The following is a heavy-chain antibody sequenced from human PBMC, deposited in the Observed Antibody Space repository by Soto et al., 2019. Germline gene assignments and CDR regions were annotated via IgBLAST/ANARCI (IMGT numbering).Heavy chain of an antibody. CDR1: RYTFKCSA. Sequence: GVSVKLSSKASRYTFKCSASCWVRQYHGQGLEWMGWISAYNGNTNYAQKLQGRVTMTTDTCTSTAYMELRSLRSDDTAVYYCAREGYYGSGSSDYWGQGTLVTVSS. J-gene: IGHJ4*02. CDR2: ISAYNGNT. CDR3: AREGYYGSGSSDY. V-gene: IGHV1-18*01. D-gene: IGHD3-10*01.